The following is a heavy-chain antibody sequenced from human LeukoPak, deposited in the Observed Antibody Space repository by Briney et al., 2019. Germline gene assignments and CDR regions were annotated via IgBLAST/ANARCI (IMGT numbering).Heavy chain of an antibody. CDR1: GFTFSNAW. J-gene: IGHJ6*02. V-gene: IGHV3-15*01. CDR3: STVGYCSGGSCYWDYYYGMDV. D-gene: IGHD2-15*01. Sequence: GGSLRLSCAASGFTFSNAWMSWVRQAPGKGLEWVGRIKSKTDGGTTDYAAPVKGRFTISRDDSKNTLYLQMNSLKTEDTAVYYCSTVGYCSGGSCYWDYYYGMDVWGQGTTVTVSS. CDR2: IKSKTDGGTT.